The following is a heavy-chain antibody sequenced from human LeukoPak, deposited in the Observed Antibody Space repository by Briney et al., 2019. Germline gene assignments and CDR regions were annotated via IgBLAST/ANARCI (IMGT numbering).Heavy chain of an antibody. Sequence: GGSLRLSCAASGFTFSSYGMHWVRQAPGKGLEWVAVISYHGSNKYYADSVKGRFTISRDNSKNTLYLQMNSLSAEDTAVYYCATDQYSSGWSFDYWGQGALVTVSS. D-gene: IGHD6-19*01. J-gene: IGHJ4*02. CDR3: ATDQYSSGWSFDY. CDR1: GFTFSSYG. CDR2: ISYHGSNK. V-gene: IGHV3-30*03.